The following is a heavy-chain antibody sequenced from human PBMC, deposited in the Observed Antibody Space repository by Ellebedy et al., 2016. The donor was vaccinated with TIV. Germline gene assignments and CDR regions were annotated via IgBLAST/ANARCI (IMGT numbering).Heavy chain of an antibody. D-gene: IGHD3-10*01. Sequence: SVKVSXXASGGTFSSYAISWVRQAPGQGLEWMGGIIPIFGTANYAQKFQGRVTITADESTSTAYMELSSLRSEDTAVYYCATTYGSGSYNTPDYWGQGTLVTVSS. J-gene: IGHJ4*02. V-gene: IGHV1-69*13. CDR1: GGTFSSYA. CDR2: IIPIFGTA. CDR3: ATTYGSGSYNTPDY.